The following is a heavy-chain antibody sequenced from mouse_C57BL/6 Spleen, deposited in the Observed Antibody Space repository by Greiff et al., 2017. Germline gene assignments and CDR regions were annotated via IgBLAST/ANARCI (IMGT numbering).Heavy chain of an antibody. CDR2: IYPSDSET. J-gene: IGHJ4*01. V-gene: IGHV1-61*01. Sequence: QVHVKQPGAELVRPGSSVKLSCKASGYTFTSYWMDWVKQRPGQGLEWIGNIYPSDSETHYNQKFKDKATLTVDKSSSTAYMQLSSLTSEDSAVYYCARPPYYGSSGYAMDYWGQGTSVTVSS. CDR1: GYTFTSYW. D-gene: IGHD1-1*01. CDR3: ARPPYYGSSGYAMDY.